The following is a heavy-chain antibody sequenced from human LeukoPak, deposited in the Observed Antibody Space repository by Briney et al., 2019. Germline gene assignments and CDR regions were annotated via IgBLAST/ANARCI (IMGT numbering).Heavy chain of an antibody. Sequence: GGSLRLSCAASEFSVGSNYMTWVRQAPGKGLEWVSYISSSGSTIYYADSVKGRFTISRDNAKNSLYLQMNSLRAEDTAVYYCASLPDKHYDILTGLYYFDYWGQGTLVTVSS. CDR3: ASLPDKHYDILTGLYYFDY. D-gene: IGHD3-9*01. CDR1: EFSVGSNY. J-gene: IGHJ4*02. V-gene: IGHV3-48*04. CDR2: ISSSGSTI.